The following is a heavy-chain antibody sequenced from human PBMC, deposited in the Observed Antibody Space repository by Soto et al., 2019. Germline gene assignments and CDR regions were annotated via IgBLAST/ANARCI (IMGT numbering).Heavy chain of an antibody. CDR2: ISDSGDTT. D-gene: IGHD2-2*01. Sequence: PGGSLRLSCAASGFTFRTYDTSWVRQAPGKGLEWVSAISDSGDTTYYAHSVKGRFTISRDNSKNTLYLQMNGLRVDDTAIYYCAKDLVSSTSWYSTLAPWGQGTLVTVSS. J-gene: IGHJ5*02. CDR3: AKDLVSSTSWYSTLAP. V-gene: IGHV3-23*01. CDR1: GFTFRTYD.